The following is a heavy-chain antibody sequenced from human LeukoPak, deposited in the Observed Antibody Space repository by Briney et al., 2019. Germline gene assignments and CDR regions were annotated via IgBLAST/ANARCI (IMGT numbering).Heavy chain of an antibody. D-gene: IGHD2-15*01. CDR1: GGTFSSYA. CDR2: IIPVFGTA. J-gene: IGHJ4*02. Sequence: SVKVSCKASGGTFSSYAISWVRQAPGQGLEWMGGIIPVFGTANYTQKFQGRVTITTDESTSTAYMELSRLRSEDTPVYYCAGDGYGGSPSGHFEFGGQGTLVTVSS. V-gene: IGHV1-69*05. CDR3: AGDGYGGSPSGHFEF.